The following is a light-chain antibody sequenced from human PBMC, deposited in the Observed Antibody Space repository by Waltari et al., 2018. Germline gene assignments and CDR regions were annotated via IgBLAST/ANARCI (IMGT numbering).Light chain of an antibody. J-gene: IGKJ1*01. CDR3: QKYDRLPAT. Sequence: EIVLTQSPGTLSLSPGERGTLSCRASQSVSRFLAWYQHKPGQAPRLLIYGASTRATGIPERFSGSGSGTDFSLTISRLEPEDFAVYYCQKYDRLPATFGQGTKVEIK. CDR2: GAS. V-gene: IGKV3-20*01. CDR1: QSVSRF.